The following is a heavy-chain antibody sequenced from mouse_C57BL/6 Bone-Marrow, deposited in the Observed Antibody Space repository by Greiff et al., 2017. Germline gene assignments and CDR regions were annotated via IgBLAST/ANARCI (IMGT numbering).Heavy chain of an antibody. CDR2: IYPRSGYT. V-gene: IGHV1-81*01. Sequence: QVQLQQSGAELARPGASVKLSCKASGYTFTSYGISWVKQRTGQGLEWIGEIYPRSGYTYYNEKFKGKATLTADKSSSTAYMELRSLTSEDSAVYFCATLRRDWYFDVWGTGTTVTVSS. CDR3: ATLRRDWYFDV. CDR1: GYTFTSYG. J-gene: IGHJ1*03. D-gene: IGHD1-2*01.